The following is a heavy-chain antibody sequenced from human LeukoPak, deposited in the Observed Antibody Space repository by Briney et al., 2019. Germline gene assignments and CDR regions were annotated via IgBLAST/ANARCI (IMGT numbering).Heavy chain of an antibody. CDR1: GFTFDDYA. CDR3: TKGPTGLAFSDF. V-gene: IGHV3-9*01. D-gene: IGHD2/OR15-2a*01. Sequence: GGSLRLSCAASGFTFDDYAMPWVRQAPGKGLEWVSGISWNSVSIGYADSVKGRFTISRDNAKNSLFLQMNSLRAEDTALYYCTKGPTGLAFSDFWGQGTLVTVSS. CDR2: ISWNSVSI. J-gene: IGHJ4*02.